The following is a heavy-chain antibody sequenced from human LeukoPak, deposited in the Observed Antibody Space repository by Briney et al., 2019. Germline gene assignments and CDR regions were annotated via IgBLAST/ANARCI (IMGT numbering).Heavy chain of an antibody. V-gene: IGHV4-59*08. CDR1: GGSIISDY. CDR2: FYYSGST. CDR3: ARWYSGRYGDFDN. D-gene: IGHD1-26*01. J-gene: IGHJ4*02. Sequence: SETLSLTCTVSGGSIISDYWSWIRQPPGKGLEWIGYFYYSGSTNYNPSLKSRVTISVDTPKNQLSLKLSSVTAADTAVYYCARWYSGRYGDFDNWGRGTLVTVSS.